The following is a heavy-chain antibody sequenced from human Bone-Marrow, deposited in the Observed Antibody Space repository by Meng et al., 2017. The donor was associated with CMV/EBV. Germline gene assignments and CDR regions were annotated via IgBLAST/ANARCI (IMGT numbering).Heavy chain of an antibody. J-gene: IGHJ4*02. CDR3: AKDLHDYVWGTYNVDY. D-gene: IGHD3-16*01. CDR2: IRYDGSIK. V-gene: IGHV3-30*02. Sequence: GGSLRLSCAASGFSFIRSGMHWVRQAPGKGLEWVAFIRYDGSIKFYAESMKGRFTISRDNSKSTLYLQMDSLRTEDTAVYSCAKDLHDYVWGTYNVDYWGRGTLVTFSS. CDR1: GFSFIRSG.